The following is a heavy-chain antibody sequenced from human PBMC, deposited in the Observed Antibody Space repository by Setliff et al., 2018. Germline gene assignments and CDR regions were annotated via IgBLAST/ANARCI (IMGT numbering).Heavy chain of an antibody. V-gene: IGHV5-51*01. CDR2: IYPDDSDS. CDR3: VRQPRGGWQFYFDH. Sequence: PGESLKISCRASGYNFANYWIGWVRQMPGKGLEWMAIIYPDDSDSRHSPSFRGQVTVSADKSINTAYLQWSSLKASDTAVYYCVRQPRGGWQFYFDHWGQGTLVTVSS. D-gene: IGHD6-19*01. CDR1: GYNFANYW. J-gene: IGHJ4*02.